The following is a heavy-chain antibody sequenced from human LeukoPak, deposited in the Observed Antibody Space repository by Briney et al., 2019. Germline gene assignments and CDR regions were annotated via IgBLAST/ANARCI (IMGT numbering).Heavy chain of an antibody. CDR2: IGIRGDT. D-gene: IGHD6-19*01. CDR3: ARGGIQVSGIDEFDY. J-gene: IGHJ4*02. V-gene: IGHV3-13*01. Sequence: GGSLRLSCAAYGFTFIDYDMHWVRQVIGKGLEWVSAIGIRGDTHYSGSVKGRFTISRENAESSLYLQMNSLRAEDTAVYYCARGGIQVSGIDEFDYWGQGTLVTVSS. CDR1: GFTFIDYD.